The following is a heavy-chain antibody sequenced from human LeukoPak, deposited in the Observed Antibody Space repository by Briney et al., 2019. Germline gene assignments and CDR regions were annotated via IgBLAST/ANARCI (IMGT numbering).Heavy chain of an antibody. J-gene: IGHJ4*02. CDR2: INHSGST. D-gene: IGHD6-6*01. CDR3: ARTLYSSSSLALDY. V-gene: IGHV4-34*01. CDR1: GGSFSGYY. Sequence: PSETLSLTCAVYGGSFSGYYWSWVRQPPGKGLEWIGEINHSGSTNYNPSLKSRVTISVDTSKNQFSLKLSSVTAADTAVYYCARTLYSSSSLALDYWGQGTLVTVSS.